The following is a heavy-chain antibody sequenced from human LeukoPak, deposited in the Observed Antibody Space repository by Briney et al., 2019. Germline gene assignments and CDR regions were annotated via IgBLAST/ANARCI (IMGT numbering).Heavy chain of an antibody. J-gene: IGHJ3*02. CDR1: GCTFSDCA. Sequence: GGSLRLSCAASGCTFSDCAMHWVRQPPGKGLEWVGLIRGKTNNYATAYAASVQGRITIYRDDSKNTVYLKMNSLKTEDAAVYYCTSASSSPDVFDIWGQGTMVTVSS. D-gene: IGHD6-13*01. CDR2: IRGKTNNYAT. CDR3: TSASSSPDVFDI. V-gene: IGHV3-73*01.